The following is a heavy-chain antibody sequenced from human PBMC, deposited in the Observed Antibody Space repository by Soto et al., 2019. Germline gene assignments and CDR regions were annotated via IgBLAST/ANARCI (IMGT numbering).Heavy chain of an antibody. CDR3: TTLGLEWLEDYYYYGMDV. J-gene: IGHJ6*02. Sequence: GGSLRLSCAASGFTFSNAWMNWVRQAPGKGLEWVGRIKSKTDGGTTDYAAPVRGRFTISRDDSKNTLYLQMNSLKTEDTAVYYCTTLGLEWLEDYYYYGMDVWGQGTTVTVSS. CDR1: GFTFSNAW. V-gene: IGHV3-15*07. CDR2: IKSKTDGGTT. D-gene: IGHD3-3*01.